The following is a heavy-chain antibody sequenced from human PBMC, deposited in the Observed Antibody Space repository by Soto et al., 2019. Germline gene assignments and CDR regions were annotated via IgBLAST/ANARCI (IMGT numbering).Heavy chain of an antibody. V-gene: IGHV1-18*01. CDR3: ASDYCSGICNWFDP. D-gene: IGHD2-15*01. J-gene: IGHJ5*02. CDR2: ISAYNGNT. Sequence: ASVKVSCKASGYTFTSYGISWVRQAPGQGLEWMGWISAYNGNTNYAQKLQGRVTMTTDTSTSTAYMELRSLRSDDTAMYYCASDYCSGICNWFDPWGQGTLVTVS. CDR1: GYTFTSYG.